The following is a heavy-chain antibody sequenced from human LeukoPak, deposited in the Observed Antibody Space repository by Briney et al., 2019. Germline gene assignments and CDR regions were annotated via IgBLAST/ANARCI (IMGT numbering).Heavy chain of an antibody. D-gene: IGHD3/OR15-3a*01. J-gene: IGHJ3*01. CDR3: AKGRWGLTINNFDL. Sequence: GGSLRLSCAASGFTFSSHATHWVRQAPGKGLEWVAIISNDGSNRYYGDSVKGRFTISRDSSKNTLYLQMNSLGGEDTALYYCAKGRWGLTINNFDLWGQGTMVTVSS. CDR1: GFTFSSHA. CDR2: ISNDGSNR. V-gene: IGHV3-30*04.